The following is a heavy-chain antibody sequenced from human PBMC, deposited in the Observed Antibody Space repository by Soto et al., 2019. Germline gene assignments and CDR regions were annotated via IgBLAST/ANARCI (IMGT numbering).Heavy chain of an antibody. Sequence: GASVKVSCKASGYTFTRYGISWVRQAPGQGLEWMGWISGYNGKANYAQKVQERVIMTTDTSTSTVYMELRRLRSDDTAGDYCDTYGYVPPSSYAMDVSGQGPTLTVSS. V-gene: IGHV1-18*01. J-gene: IGHJ6*02. CDR1: GYTFTRYG. CDR2: ISGYNGKA. CDR3: DTYGYVPPSSYAMDV. D-gene: IGHD5-18*01.